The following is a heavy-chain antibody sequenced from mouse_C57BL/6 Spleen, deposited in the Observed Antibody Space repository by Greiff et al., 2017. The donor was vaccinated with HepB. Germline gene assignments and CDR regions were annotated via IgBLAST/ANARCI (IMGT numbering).Heavy chain of an antibody. Sequence: VQLQQSGTELVKPGASVKLSCKASGYTFTSYWMHWVKQRPGQGLEWIGNINPSNGGTNYNENFKSKATLTVDKSSSTAYMQLSSLTSEDSAFYYCARWLLRGGTYAMDYWGQGTSVTVSS. CDR1: GYTFTSYW. J-gene: IGHJ4*01. CDR3: ARWLLRGGTYAMDY. CDR2: INPSNGGT. D-gene: IGHD2-3*01. V-gene: IGHV1-53*01.